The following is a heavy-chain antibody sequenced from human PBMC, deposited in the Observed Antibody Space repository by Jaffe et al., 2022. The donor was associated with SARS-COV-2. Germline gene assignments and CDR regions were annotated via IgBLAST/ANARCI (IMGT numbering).Heavy chain of an antibody. CDR3: AKDFGHYDSSGYFDY. V-gene: IGHV3-30*18. D-gene: IGHD3-22*01. Sequence: QVQLVESGGGVVQPGRSLRLSCAASGFTFSSYGMHWVRQAPGKGLEWVAVISYDGSNKYYADSVKGRFTISRDNSKNTLYLQMNSLRAEDTAVYYCAKDFGHYDSSGYFDYWGQGTLVTVSS. J-gene: IGHJ4*02. CDR2: ISYDGSNK. CDR1: GFTFSSYG.